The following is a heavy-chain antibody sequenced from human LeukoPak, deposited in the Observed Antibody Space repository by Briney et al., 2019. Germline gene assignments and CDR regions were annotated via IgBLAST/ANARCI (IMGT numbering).Heavy chain of an antibody. CDR3: AGARTYDILTGSFDY. J-gene: IGHJ4*02. CDR1: GFTFDDYG. CDR2: VNWNGGST. D-gene: IGHD3-9*01. V-gene: IGHV3-20*04. Sequence: PGGSLRLSCAASGFTFDDYGMSWVRQAPGKGLEWVSGVNWNGGSTGYADSVKGRFTISRDNAKNSLYLQMNSLRAEDTALYYCAGARTYDILTGSFDYWGQGTLVTVSS.